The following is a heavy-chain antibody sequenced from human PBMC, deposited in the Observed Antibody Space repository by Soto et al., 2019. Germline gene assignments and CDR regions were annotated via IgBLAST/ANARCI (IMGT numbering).Heavy chain of an antibody. CDR1: GASISGFY. D-gene: IGHD1-1*01. Sequence: SGTLSLTCTVSGASISGFYSSWIRTSAGRGLECIERIYATGTTDYNPALKSRLMMSVDTSKKQLSLKLRSVTAADKAVCYCGRGGTNILRDWFHPWGQG. J-gene: IGHJ5*02. CDR3: GRGGTNILRDWFHP. CDR2: IYATGTT. V-gene: IGHV4-4*07.